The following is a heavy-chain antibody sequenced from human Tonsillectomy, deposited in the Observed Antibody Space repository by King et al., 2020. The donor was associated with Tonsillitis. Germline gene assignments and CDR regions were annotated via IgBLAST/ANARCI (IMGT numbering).Heavy chain of an antibody. Sequence: QLVQSGGGLVKPGGSLRLSCAASGFTFSNAWMSWVRQAPGKGLEWGGRIKSKNDGGTTDYSAPVKGRFTISRDDLKNTLYLQMNSLKTEDTAVYYCTTGGAYAFDIWGQGTMVTVSS. CDR2: IKSKNDGGTT. CDR3: TTGGAYAFDI. CDR1: GFTFSNAW. V-gene: IGHV3-15*01. J-gene: IGHJ3*02. D-gene: IGHD3-16*01.